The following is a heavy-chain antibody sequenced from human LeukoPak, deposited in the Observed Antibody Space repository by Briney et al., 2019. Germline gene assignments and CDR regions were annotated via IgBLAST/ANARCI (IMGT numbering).Heavy chain of an antibody. V-gene: IGHV3-23*01. J-gene: IGHJ4*02. CDR3: AKGYRSGWYQGFDC. CDR2: MSSSGENT. CDR1: GFTFSNYA. Sequence: SGGSLRLSCAASGFTFSNYAMNWVRQAPGRGLEWVSTMSSSGENTYYADSVKGRFTISRDNSKNTLYLQMNSLRAEDTAVYYCAKGYRSGWYQGFDCWGQGTLVTVSS. D-gene: IGHD6-19*01.